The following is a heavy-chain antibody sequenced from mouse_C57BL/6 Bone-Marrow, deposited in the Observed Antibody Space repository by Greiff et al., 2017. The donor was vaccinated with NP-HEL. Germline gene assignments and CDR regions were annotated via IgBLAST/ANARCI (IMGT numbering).Heavy chain of an antibody. D-gene: IGHD1-1*01. CDR2: SRNKANDYTT. CDR3: ARDGDYEGSYAMDY. J-gene: IGHJ4*01. CDR1: GFTFSDFY. V-gene: IGHV7-1*01. Sequence: EVQVVESGGGLVQSGRSLRLSCATSGFTFSDFYMEWVRQAPGKGLEWIAASRNKANDYTTEYSASVKGRFIVSRDTSQSILYLQMNALRAEDTAIYYCARDGDYEGSYAMDYWGQGTSVTVSS.